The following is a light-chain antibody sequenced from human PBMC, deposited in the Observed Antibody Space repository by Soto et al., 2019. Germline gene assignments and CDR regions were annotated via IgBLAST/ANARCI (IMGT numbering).Light chain of an antibody. V-gene: IGKV3-15*01. Sequence: RQSPARLSVRPGEGGSPPWRASQLFRSNLAWYQHKPGQAPRLLIYGVSTRDTGVPERFSGSASATEVTLPRCRQQSEDVVAFYGPQYTDWPRTYGQGTRLEI. CDR3: PQYTDWPRT. J-gene: IGKJ5*01. CDR1: QLFRSN. CDR2: GVS.